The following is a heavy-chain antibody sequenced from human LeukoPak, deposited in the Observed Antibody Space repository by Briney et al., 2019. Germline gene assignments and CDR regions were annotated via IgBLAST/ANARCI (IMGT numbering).Heavy chain of an antibody. D-gene: IGHD2-2*02. CDR2: IIPILGIV. Sequence: SMNASCKASGGTFTSYAFSWLRQAPGQGLVWMGRIIPILGIVNYAQKFQGRVTITADKSTSTAYMELSSLRSEDTAVYYCARDRGYCSSTSCYSDWGQGTLVTVSS. V-gene: IGHV1-69*04. CDR3: ARDRGYCSSTSCYSD. J-gene: IGHJ4*02. CDR1: GGTFTSYA.